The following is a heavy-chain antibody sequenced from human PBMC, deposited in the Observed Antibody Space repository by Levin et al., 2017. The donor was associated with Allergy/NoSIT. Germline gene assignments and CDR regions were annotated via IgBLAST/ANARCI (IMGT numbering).Heavy chain of an antibody. CDR3: AKAYSGYDVPRYDAMDV. CDR2: VSGSGDNT. D-gene: IGHD5-12*01. J-gene: IGHJ6*02. CDR1: GSTFSSYA. Sequence: PGESLKISCAASGSTFSSYAMSWVRQAPGKGLEWVSVVSGSGDNTYYTDSVKGRFTVSRDTSKNTLYLQMNSLRAEDTAVYYCAKAYSGYDVPRYDAMDVWGQGTTVTVSS. V-gene: IGHV3-23*01.